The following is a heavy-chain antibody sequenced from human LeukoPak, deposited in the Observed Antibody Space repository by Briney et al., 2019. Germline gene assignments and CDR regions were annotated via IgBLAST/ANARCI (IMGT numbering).Heavy chain of an antibody. V-gene: IGHV3-9*01. J-gene: IGHJ3*02. CDR1: GFTFSSYA. Sequence: GGSLRLSCAASGFTFSSYAMSRVRQAPGKGLEWVSGIRWNSGSIGYADSVKGRFTISRDNAKNSLYLQMNSLRAEDTALYYCAKGGGIGRSSGWYLYDAFDIWGQGTMVTVSS. CDR2: IRWNSGSI. D-gene: IGHD6-19*01. CDR3: AKGGGIGRSSGWYLYDAFDI.